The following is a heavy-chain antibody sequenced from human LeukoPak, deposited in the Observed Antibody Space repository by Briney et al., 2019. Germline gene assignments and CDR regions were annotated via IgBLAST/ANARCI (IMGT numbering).Heavy chain of an antibody. D-gene: IGHD5-24*01. V-gene: IGHV1-58*02. J-gene: IGHJ6*03. CDR2: IVVGSGNT. CDR3: ARVRPPGYNLYYYYYYMDV. CDR1: GFTFTSSA. Sequence: SVKVSCKASGFTFTSSAMQWVRQARGQRLEWIGWIVVGSGNTNFAQKFQERVTITRDMSTSTAYMELSSLRSEDTAVYYCARVRPPGYNLYYYYYYMDVWGKGTTVTVSS.